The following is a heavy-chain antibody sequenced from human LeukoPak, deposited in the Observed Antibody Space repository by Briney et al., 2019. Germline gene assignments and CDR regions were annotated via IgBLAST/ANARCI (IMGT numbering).Heavy chain of an antibody. D-gene: IGHD3-22*01. CDR2: IRHDGSHH. Sequence: TGGSLRLSCAASGFGFSSYAMHWVRQAPGKGLEWVAFIRHDGSHHYHGESVKGRFTISRDNSKNTLYLQMNSLRAEDTAVYYCARDLGYDSSDADYWGQGTLVTVSS. V-gene: IGHV3-30*02. CDR3: ARDLGYDSSDADY. CDR1: GFGFSSYA. J-gene: IGHJ4*02.